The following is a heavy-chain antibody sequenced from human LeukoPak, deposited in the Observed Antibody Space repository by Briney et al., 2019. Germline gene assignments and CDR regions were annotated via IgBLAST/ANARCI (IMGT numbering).Heavy chain of an antibody. Sequence: ASVKVSCKASGGTFSNHAVSWVRQAPGQGLEWMGGIIPIFGTANYAQKFQGRVTITADESTSTAYMELSSLRSEDTAVYYCAREEDTAMVTSPFDYWGQGTLVTVSS. V-gene: IGHV1-69*13. CDR3: AREEDTAMVTSPFDY. CDR2: IIPIFGTA. D-gene: IGHD5-18*01. CDR1: GGTFSNHA. J-gene: IGHJ4*02.